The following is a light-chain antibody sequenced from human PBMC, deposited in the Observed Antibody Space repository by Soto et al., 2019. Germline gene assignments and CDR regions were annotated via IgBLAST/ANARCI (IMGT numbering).Light chain of an antibody. CDR3: CSYAGSSTLV. Sequence: QSALTQPASVSGSPGQSITISCTGTSRDVGSYNLVSGYQQHPGKAPKLMIYEGSKRPSGVSNRFSGSKSGNTASLTISGLQAEDEADYYCCSYAGSSTLVVGGGTKVTVL. CDR2: EGS. V-gene: IGLV2-23*01. CDR1: SRDVGSYNL. J-gene: IGLJ2*01.